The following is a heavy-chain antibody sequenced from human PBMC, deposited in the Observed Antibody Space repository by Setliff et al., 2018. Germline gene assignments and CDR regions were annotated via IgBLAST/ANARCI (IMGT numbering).Heavy chain of an antibody. Sequence: SETLSLTCTVSGYSITSGYYWGWNRQSPGKGLEWLGSLFHTGTPYYNPSLQSRLTMSVATFENHFSLKLNSLTAADTAVYYCARVTNWGLDLRFDPWGQGMLVTVSS. V-gene: IGHV4-38-2*02. CDR3: ARVTNWGLDLRFDP. CDR2: LFHTGTP. CDR1: GYSITSGYY. J-gene: IGHJ5*02. D-gene: IGHD7-27*01.